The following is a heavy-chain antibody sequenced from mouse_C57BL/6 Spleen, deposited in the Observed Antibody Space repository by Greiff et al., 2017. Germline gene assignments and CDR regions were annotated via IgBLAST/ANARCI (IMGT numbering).Heavy chain of an antibody. Sequence: QVQLQQSGAELVKPGASVKLSCKASGYTFTEYTIHWVKQRSGQGLEWIGWFYPGSGHIKYNEKFKDKDTLTADKSSITVYMELSSLTLEAAAVSVYASPEDKGHTMAYWGQGTTVTVAA. CDR3: ASPEDKGHTMAY. J-gene: IGHJ4*01. V-gene: IGHV1-62-2*01. CDR1: GYTFTEYT. CDR2: FYPGSGHI.